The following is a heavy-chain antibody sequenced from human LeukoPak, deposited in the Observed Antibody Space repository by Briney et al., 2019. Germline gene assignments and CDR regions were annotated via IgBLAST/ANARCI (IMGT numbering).Heavy chain of an antibody. CDR1: GFTFSSYA. J-gene: IGHJ4*02. CDR3: ATVRYYESSGFYSRFDY. D-gene: IGHD3-22*01. CDR2: ISGSGVTT. V-gene: IGHV3-23*01. Sequence: PGGSLRLSCAASGFTFSSYAMSWVRQAPGKGLEWVSAISGSGVTTSYADSVKGRFTISRDNSKNTLYLQMNSLRAEDTAVYYCATVRYYESSGFYSRFDYWGQGTLVTVSS.